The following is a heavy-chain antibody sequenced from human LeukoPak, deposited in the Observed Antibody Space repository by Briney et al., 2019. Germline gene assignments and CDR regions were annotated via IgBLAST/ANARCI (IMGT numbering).Heavy chain of an antibody. CDR3: ARGEVGTTLADY. Sequence: ASVKVSCKASGGTFSSYAISWVRQAPGQGLEWMGGIIPIFGTANYAQEFQGRVTITADKSTSTAYMELSSLRSEDTAVYYCARGEVGTTLADYWGQGTLVTVSS. V-gene: IGHV1-69*06. CDR1: GGTFSSYA. D-gene: IGHD1/OR15-1a*01. CDR2: IIPIFGTA. J-gene: IGHJ4*02.